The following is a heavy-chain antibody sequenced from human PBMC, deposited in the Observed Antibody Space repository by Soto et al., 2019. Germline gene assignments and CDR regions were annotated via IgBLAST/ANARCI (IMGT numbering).Heavy chain of an antibody. CDR3: ARGRYGDH. D-gene: IGHD1-1*01. CDR2: ISAHNGNT. V-gene: IGHV1-18*01. Sequence: QVHLVQSGAEVKKPGASVKVSCKGSGYAFTTYGITWVRQAPGQGLEWMGWISAHNGNTNYAQKLQGRVTVTRDTSTSTAYMELRSLRSDDTAVYYCARGRYGDHWGQGALITVSS. CDR1: GYAFTTYG. J-gene: IGHJ4*02.